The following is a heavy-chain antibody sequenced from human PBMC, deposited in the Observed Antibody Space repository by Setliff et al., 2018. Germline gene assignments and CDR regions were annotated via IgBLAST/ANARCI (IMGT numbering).Heavy chain of an antibody. CDR2: ISGYTGKT. D-gene: IGHD3-10*01. CDR1: GFTFSDFG. CDR3: VRLVRYCSKTACQRISGEEV. J-gene: IGHJ4*02. Sequence: GASVKVSCKPSGFTFSDFGISWVRQAPGQGLEWMGWISGYTGKTYYAPKLEGRVTLTTDTSASTAYMELRSLGSDDTAVYYCVRLVRYCSKTACQRISGEEVWGQGTLVTVSS. V-gene: IGHV1-18*01.